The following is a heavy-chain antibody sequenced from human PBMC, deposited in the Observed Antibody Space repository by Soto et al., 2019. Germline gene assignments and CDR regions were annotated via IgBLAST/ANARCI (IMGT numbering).Heavy chain of an antibody. CDR2: ISENGGST. D-gene: IGHD4-17*01. V-gene: IGHV3-23*01. CDR3: AKRTSVPGGHLDDY. J-gene: IGHJ4*01. Sequence: GGSLRPSCAASGFTFSNYAMSWVRQAPGKGLEWVSAISENGGSTYYADSVKGRFTISRDNSKSALSLQMNSLRAEDTAVYYCAKRTSVPGGHLDDYWRQGTLVTVSS. CDR1: GFTFSNYA.